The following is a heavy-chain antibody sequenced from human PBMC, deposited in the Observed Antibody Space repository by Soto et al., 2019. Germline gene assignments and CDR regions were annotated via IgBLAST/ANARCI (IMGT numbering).Heavy chain of an antibody. CDR2: ISYDGSNK. V-gene: IGHV3-30-3*01. Sequence: PGGSLRLSCAASGFTFSSYAMHWVRQAPGKGLEWVAVISYDGSNKYYADSVKGRFTISRDNSKNTLYLQITSLRAEDTAVYYCGLVISRYYYYGMDVWGQGTTVTVSS. CDR1: GFTFSSYA. CDR3: GLVISRYYYYGMDV. D-gene: IGHD2-21*01. J-gene: IGHJ6*02.